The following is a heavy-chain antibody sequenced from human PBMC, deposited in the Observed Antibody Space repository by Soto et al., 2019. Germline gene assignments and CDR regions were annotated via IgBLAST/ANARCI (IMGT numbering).Heavy chain of an antibody. CDR2: VIPIFGTA. D-gene: IGHD1-26*01. CDR3: ARGSLKWELLSSLDY. Sequence: QVQLVQSGAEVKKPGSSVKVSCKASGGTFSSYAISWVRQAPGQGLEWMGGVIPIFGTANYAQKFQGRVTITADEATSTAYMELSSLRSEDTAVYDCARGSLKWELLSSLDYWGQGTLVTVSS. CDR1: GGTFSSYA. J-gene: IGHJ4*02. V-gene: IGHV1-69*01.